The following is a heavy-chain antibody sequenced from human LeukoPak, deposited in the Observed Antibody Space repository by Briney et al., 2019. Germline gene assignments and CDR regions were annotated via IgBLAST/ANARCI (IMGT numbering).Heavy chain of an antibody. D-gene: IGHD3-22*01. J-gene: IGHJ2*01. CDR2: IRYDGSNK. CDR3: VKDKDYYDSSAYYNWYFDL. V-gene: IGHV3-30*02. CDR1: GFTFSSYG. Sequence: GGSLRLSCAASGFTFSSYGMHWVRQAPGKGLEWVAFIRYDGSNKYYADSVKGRFTISRDNSKNTLYLQMNSLRSEDTAMYYCVKDKDYYDSSAYYNWYFDLWGRGTPVTVSS.